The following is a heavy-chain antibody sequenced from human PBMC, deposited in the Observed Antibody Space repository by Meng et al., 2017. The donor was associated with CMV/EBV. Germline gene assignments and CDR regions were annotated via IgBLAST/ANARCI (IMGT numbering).Heavy chain of an antibody. CDR1: GYTLTELS. J-gene: IGHJ6*02. D-gene: IGHD2-2*01. V-gene: IGHV1-24*01. Sequence: ASVKVSCKVSGYTLTELSMHWVRQAPGKGLEWIGGFDPEDGETIYAQKFQGRVTMTEDTSTDTAYMELSSLRSEDTAVYYCATDFYCSSTSCSTGYYYYGMDVWGQGTTVTVSS. CDR3: ATDFYCSSTSCSTGYYYYGMDV. CDR2: FDPEDGET.